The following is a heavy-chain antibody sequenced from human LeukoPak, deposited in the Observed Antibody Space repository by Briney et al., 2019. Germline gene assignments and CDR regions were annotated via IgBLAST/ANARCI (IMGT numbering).Heavy chain of an antibody. V-gene: IGHV3-7*01. CDR1: GFTFSNYW. D-gene: IGHD2-2*01. CDR2: IKQDGSEK. CDR3: ARVGGIVVKSNYYYMDV. J-gene: IGHJ6*03. Sequence: GGSLRLSCAASGFTFSNYWMSWVRQAPGKGLEWVANIKQDGSEKYYVDSVKGRFTISRDNARNSLQLQMNSLRAEDTAVYYCARVGGIVVKSNYYYMDVWGKGTTVTVSS.